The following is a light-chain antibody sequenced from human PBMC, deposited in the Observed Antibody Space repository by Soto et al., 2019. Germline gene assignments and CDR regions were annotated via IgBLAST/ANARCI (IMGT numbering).Light chain of an antibody. J-gene: IGLJ2*01. V-gene: IGLV1-40*01. Sequence: QSVLTQPPSVSGAPGQRVTIPCTGTSSNIGAGFDVHWYQHLPGTAPKLLIYGNNHRPSGVPDRFSGSKSGTSASLAITGLQAEDEADYSCQSFDTSLGRSVFGGGTTVTVL. CDR2: GNN. CDR3: QSFDTSLGRSV. CDR1: SSNIGAGFD.